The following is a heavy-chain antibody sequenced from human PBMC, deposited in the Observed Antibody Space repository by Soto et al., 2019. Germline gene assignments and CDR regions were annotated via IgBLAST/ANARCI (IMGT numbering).Heavy chain of an antibody. V-gene: IGHV1-69*01. J-gene: IGHJ5*02. CDR3: ARVLGYYDSSGYSYGDGFDP. CDR2: IIPIFGTA. Sequence: QVQLVQSGAEVKKPGSSVKVSCKASGGTFSSYAISWVRQAPGQGLEWMGGIIPIFGTANYAQKFQGRVTITADEATSTAYMELSSLRSEDTAVYYCARVLGYYDSSGYSYGDGFDPWGQGTLVTVSS. D-gene: IGHD3-22*01. CDR1: GGTFSSYA.